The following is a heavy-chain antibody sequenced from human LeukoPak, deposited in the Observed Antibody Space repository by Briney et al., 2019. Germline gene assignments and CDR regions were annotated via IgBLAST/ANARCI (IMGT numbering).Heavy chain of an antibody. CDR3: ARVDLDSSSWSGFDY. V-gene: IGHV1-2*02. CDR2: INPNSGGT. D-gene: IGHD6-13*01. Sequence: ASVKVSCKASGYTFTGYYMHWVRQAPGQGLEWMGWINPNSGGTNYAQKFQGRVTITRNTSISTAYMELSSLRSGDTAVYYCARVDLDSSSWSGFDYWGQGTLVTVSS. J-gene: IGHJ4*02. CDR1: GYTFTGYY.